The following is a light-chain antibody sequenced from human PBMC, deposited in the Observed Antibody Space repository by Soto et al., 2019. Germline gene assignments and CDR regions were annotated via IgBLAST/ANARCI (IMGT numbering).Light chain of an antibody. CDR1: SSDVGSYNR. J-gene: IGLJ1*01. V-gene: IGLV2-18*01. Sequence: QSVLTQPPSVSGSPGQSVTISCTGTSSDVGSYNRVSWYQQPPGTAPKVMIYEVSNRPSGVPDRFSGSKSGNTASLTISGLPAEDEADYYCSLYTSSRTYVFGTGTTVTVL. CDR2: EVS. CDR3: SLYTSSRTYV.